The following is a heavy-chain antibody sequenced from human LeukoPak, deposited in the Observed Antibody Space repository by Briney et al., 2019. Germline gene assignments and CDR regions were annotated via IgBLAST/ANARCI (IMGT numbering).Heavy chain of an antibody. Sequence: GGSLRLSCAASGFTFSSYAMSWVRQAPGKGLEWVSAISGSGGSTYYADSVKGRFTISRDNSKNTLYLQMNSLRAEDTAVYYCARDLGGVSGSYVEGNWFDPWGQGTLVTVSS. D-gene: IGHD1-26*01. J-gene: IGHJ5*02. V-gene: IGHV3-23*01. CDR1: GFTFSSYA. CDR3: ARDLGGVSGSYVEGNWFDP. CDR2: ISGSGGST.